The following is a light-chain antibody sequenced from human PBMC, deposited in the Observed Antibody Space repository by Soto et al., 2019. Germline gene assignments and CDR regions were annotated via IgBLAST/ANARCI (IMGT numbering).Light chain of an antibody. J-gene: IGKJ5*01. CDR2: GAS. CDR1: QSVTSN. V-gene: IGKV3-20*01. CDR3: QQSSSSPQIT. Sequence: EIVLSQSAATLSLSPGERATLSCRASQSVTSNLAWYQQKPGQAPRLIIYGASIRATGIPDRFSGSGSGTDFTLTISRLEHEDFAVYYCQQSSSSPQITFGQGTRLEIK.